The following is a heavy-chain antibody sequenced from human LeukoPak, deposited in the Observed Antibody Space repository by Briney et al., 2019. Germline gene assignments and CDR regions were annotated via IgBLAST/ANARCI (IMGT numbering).Heavy chain of an antibody. CDR3: AKDAAPGMGKLDY. CDR2: ISSSSSYI. J-gene: IGHJ4*02. V-gene: IGHV3-21*01. CDR1: GFTFSSYS. Sequence: GGSLRLSCAASGFTFSSYSMNWVRQAPGKGLEWVSSISSSSSYIYYADSVKGRFTISRDNAKNSLYLQMNSLRAEDTAVYYCAKDAAPGMGKLDYWGQGTLVTVSS. D-gene: IGHD3-10*01.